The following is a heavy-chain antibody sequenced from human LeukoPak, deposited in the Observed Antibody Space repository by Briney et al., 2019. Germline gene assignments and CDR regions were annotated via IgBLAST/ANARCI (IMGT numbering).Heavy chain of an antibody. CDR1: GGSFSGYY. J-gene: IGHJ4*02. Sequence: PSETLSLTCAVYGGSFSGYYWSWIRQPPGKGLEWIGEINHSGSTNYNPSLKSRVTISVDTSKNQFSLKLSSVTAADTAVYYCARGQGVDTGYYFYYWGQGTLVTVSS. D-gene: IGHD5-18*01. CDR3: ARGQGVDTGYYFYY. V-gene: IGHV4-34*01. CDR2: INHSGST.